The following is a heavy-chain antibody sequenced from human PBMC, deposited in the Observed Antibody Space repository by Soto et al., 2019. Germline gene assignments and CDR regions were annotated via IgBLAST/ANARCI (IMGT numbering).Heavy chain of an antibody. D-gene: IGHD3-22*01. CDR2: IIPIFGTA. Sequence: ASVKVSCKASGGTFSSYAISWVRQAPGQGLEWMGGIIPIFGTANYAQKFQGRVTITADESTSTAYMELSSLRSEDTAVYYCARARQHTVVVPNAFDYWGQGTLVTVSS. CDR3: ARARQHTVVVPNAFDY. CDR1: GGTFSSYA. V-gene: IGHV1-69*13. J-gene: IGHJ4*02.